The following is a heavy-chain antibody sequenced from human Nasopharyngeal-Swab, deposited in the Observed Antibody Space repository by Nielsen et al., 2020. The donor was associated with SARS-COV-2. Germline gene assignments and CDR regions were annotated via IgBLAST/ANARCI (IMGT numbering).Heavy chain of an antibody. D-gene: IGHD1-1*01. CDR1: GYTFATYT. CDR2: INAGNGLT. CDR3: ARSTTTGNLDY. V-gene: IGHV1-3*01. J-gene: IGHJ4*02. Sequence: ASVKVSCKASGYTFATYTMQWVRQAPGQRLESMGWINAGNGLTKYSRKFQGRVTISRDTSASTAYMELSSLRSDDTAVYYCARSTTTGNLDYWGQGTLVTVSS.